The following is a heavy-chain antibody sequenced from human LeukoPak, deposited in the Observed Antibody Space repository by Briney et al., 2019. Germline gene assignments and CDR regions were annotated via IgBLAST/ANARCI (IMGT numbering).Heavy chain of an antibody. D-gene: IGHD2-15*01. Sequence: SETLSLTCTVSGGSISSSSYYWGWIRQPPGKGLEWIGSIYYSGSTYYNPSLKSRVTISVDTSKNQFSLKLSSVTAADTAVYYCARHLIGYCGGGSCSAGPYYFDYWGQGTLVTVSS. J-gene: IGHJ4*02. CDR2: IYYSGST. CDR1: GGSISSSSYY. CDR3: ARHLIGYCGGGSCSAGPYYFDY. V-gene: IGHV4-39*01.